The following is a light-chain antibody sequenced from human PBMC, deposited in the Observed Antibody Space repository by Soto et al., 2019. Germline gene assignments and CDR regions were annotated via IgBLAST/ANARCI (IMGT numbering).Light chain of an antibody. Sequence: EIPMTQSPSSLSASVGNRVTITCRASQSISTYLNWYQKKPGKAPNLLIYDASRLQSGVPSRFSGSGGGTDFTLSISSVQHEDFATYFCQQSYMDPITFGQGTQLE. CDR3: QQSYMDPIT. V-gene: IGKV1-39*01. CDR2: DAS. CDR1: QSISTY. J-gene: IGKJ5*01.